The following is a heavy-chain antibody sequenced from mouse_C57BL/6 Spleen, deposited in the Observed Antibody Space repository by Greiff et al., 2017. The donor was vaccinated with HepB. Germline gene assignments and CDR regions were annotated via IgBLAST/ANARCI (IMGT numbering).Heavy chain of an antibody. D-gene: IGHD2-5*01. Sequence: VQLQQSGPELVKPGDSVKISCKASGYSFTGYFMNWVMQSHGKSLEWIGRINPYNGDTFYNQKFKGKATLTVDKSSSTAHMELRSLTSEDSAVYYCARSVYSNYFDYWGQGTTLTVSS. CDR2: INPYNGDT. J-gene: IGHJ2*01. CDR3: ARSVYSNYFDY. V-gene: IGHV1-20*01. CDR1: GYSFTGYF.